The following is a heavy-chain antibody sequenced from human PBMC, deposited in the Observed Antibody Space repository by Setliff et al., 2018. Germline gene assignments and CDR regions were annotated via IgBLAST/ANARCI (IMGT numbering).Heavy chain of an antibody. CDR1: GGSFNVYF. CDR2: ISHSGST. D-gene: IGHD3-10*01. V-gene: IGHV4-34*01. CDR3: ARVDFTMLQGVLGH. J-gene: IGHJ1*01. Sequence: TSETLSLTCAVYGGSFNVYFWSWIRQPPGKGLEWIGEISHSGSTNYNPSLKSRVTMSVDKSKNQFSLKLKSVTAADTAVYYCARVDFTMLQGVLGHWGQGTLVTVSS.